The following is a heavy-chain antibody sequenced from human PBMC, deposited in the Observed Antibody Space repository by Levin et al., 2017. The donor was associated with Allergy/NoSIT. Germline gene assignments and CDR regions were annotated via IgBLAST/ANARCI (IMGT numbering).Heavy chain of an antibody. CDR3: ARGTLSGYGADGDY. Sequence: GESLKISCAASGFTFSSYWMSWVRQAPGKGLEWVANIKQDGSEKYYVDSVKGRFTISRDNAKNSLYLQMNSLRAEDTAVYYCARGTLSGYGADGDYWGQGTLVTVSS. J-gene: IGHJ4*02. D-gene: IGHD5-12*01. V-gene: IGHV3-7*01. CDR2: IKQDGSEK. CDR1: GFTFSSYW.